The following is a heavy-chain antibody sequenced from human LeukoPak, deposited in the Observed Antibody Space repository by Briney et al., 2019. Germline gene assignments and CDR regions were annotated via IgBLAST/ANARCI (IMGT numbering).Heavy chain of an antibody. Sequence: SQTLSLTCTVSGGSIGNGNYYWSWIRQHPVKGLEWIAYIYYSGSTYYNPSLKSRVTISVDTSKNQFSLKVRSVTAADTAVYYCAREPLAAAGSMGWFDPWGRGTRVTVPS. V-gene: IGHV4-31*03. D-gene: IGHD6-13*01. J-gene: IGHJ5*02. CDR2: IYYSGST. CDR3: AREPLAAAGSMGWFDP. CDR1: GGSIGNGNYY.